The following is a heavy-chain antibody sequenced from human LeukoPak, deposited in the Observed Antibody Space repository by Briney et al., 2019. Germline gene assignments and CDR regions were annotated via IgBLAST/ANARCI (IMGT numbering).Heavy chain of an antibody. D-gene: IGHD2-2*01. CDR1: GFTFSSYA. CDR3: AKEYHPEGYFDY. CDR2: ISYDGSNK. J-gene: IGHJ4*02. V-gene: IGHV3-30*01. Sequence: GRSLRLSCAASGFTFSSYAMHWVRQAPGKGLEWVAVISYDGSNKYYAGSVKGRFTISRDDSKNTLYLQMNSLRAEDTAVYYCAKEYHPEGYFDYWGQGTLVTVSS.